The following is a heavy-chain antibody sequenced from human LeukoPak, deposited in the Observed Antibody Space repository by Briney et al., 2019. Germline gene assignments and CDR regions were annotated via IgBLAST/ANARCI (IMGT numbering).Heavy chain of an antibody. CDR3: ARGLVHDTSGYYSDY. Sequence: GGPLRLSCAASGFTFSAFWMHWVRQAPGKGLVWVSRINSDGSSTTYADSVKGRFTVPRDNAKNTLYLQMDSLRAEDSAVYYCARGLVHDTSGYYSDYWGQGILVTVSS. V-gene: IGHV3-74*01. CDR2: INSDGSST. D-gene: IGHD3-22*01. J-gene: IGHJ4*02. CDR1: GFTFSAFW.